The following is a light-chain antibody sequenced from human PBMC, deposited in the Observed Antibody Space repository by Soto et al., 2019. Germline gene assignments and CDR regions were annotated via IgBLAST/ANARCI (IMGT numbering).Light chain of an antibody. CDR3: ETWDFNTRV. CDR2: LEGSGSY. V-gene: IGLV4-60*02. Sequence: QPVLTQSSSASASLGSSVKLTCTLSSGHSSYIIEWHQQQPGKAPRYLMKLEGSGSYNKGSGVPDRFSGSSSGADRYLTISNLQFEDEADYYCETWDFNTRVFGGGTQLTVL. CDR1: SGHSSYI. J-gene: IGLJ3*02.